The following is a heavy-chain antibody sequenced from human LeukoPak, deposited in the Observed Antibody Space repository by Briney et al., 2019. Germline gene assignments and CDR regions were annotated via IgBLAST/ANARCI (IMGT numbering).Heavy chain of an antibody. Sequence: SETLSLTCNVSGVSISSSSYYWGWIRQPPGKGLEWIGSIYSSGSTYYNSSLKSRVTISIDTSKNQVSLKMSSVTAADTAVYYCAKSGCYGLIDYWGQGTLVTVSS. V-gene: IGHV4-39*01. CDR2: IYSSGST. D-gene: IGHD6-19*01. J-gene: IGHJ4*01. CDR3: AKSGCYGLIDY. CDR1: GVSISSSSYY.